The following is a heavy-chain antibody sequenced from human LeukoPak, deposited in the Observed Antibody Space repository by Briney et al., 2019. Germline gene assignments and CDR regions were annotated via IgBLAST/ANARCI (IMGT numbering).Heavy chain of an antibody. CDR3: ARDSGHAFDI. J-gene: IGHJ3*02. Sequence: GGSLRLSCVASGFTFSTYGMHWVRQAPGKGLEWVAVIWYDGSNKYYGDSVKGRFTISRDNSKNTLYLQMNGLRAEDTAVYYCARDSGHAFDIWGQGTMITVSS. CDR1: GFTFSTYG. V-gene: IGHV3-33*01. CDR2: IWYDGSNK. D-gene: IGHD6-25*01.